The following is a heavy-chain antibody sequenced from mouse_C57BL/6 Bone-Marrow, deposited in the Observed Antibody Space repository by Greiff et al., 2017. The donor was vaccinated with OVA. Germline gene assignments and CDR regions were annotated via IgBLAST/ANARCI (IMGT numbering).Heavy chain of an antibody. V-gene: IGHV5-9-1*02. CDR1: GFTFSSYA. CDR2: ISSGGDYI. Sequence: EVKVVESGEGLVKPGGSLKLSCAASGFTFSSYAMSWVRQTPEKRLEWVAYISSGGDYIYYADTVKGRFTFSRDNARNTLYLQMSRLKSENTAMYYCTRTDYDGWFAYWGQGTLVTVSA. CDR3: TRTDYDGWFAY. D-gene: IGHD2-4*01. J-gene: IGHJ3*01.